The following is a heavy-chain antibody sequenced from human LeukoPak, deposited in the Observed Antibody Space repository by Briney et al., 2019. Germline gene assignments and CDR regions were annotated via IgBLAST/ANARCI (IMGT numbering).Heavy chain of an antibody. CDR2: IYSGGST. Sequence: GGSLRLSCAALGFTVSRNHMTWVRQAPGKGLEGVSIIYSGGSTDYPDHLRGRFTISSASSQNTLYLQINGLRVEDTAVYYCVTLPMGQHWGEGPLVPVSS. CDR3: VTLPMGQH. CDR1: GFTVSRNH. J-gene: IGHJ1*01. V-gene: IGHV3-53*01. D-gene: IGHD2-15*01.